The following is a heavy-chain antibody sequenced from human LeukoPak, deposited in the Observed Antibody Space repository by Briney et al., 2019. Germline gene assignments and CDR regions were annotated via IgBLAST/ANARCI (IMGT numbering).Heavy chain of an antibody. J-gene: IGHJ6*02. CDR3: ARDRYPSMDV. Sequence: SETLSLTCTVSGGSISSYYWSWIRQPAGKGLEWIGRTYISGSTNYNPSLKGRVTISVDTSKNQFSLKLSSVTAADTAVYYCARDRYPSMDVWGQGTTVTVSS. CDR2: TYISGST. D-gene: IGHD2-2*02. CDR1: GGSISSYY. V-gene: IGHV4-4*07.